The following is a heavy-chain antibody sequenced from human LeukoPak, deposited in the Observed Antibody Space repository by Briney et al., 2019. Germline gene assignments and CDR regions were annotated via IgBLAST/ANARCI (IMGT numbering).Heavy chain of an antibody. Sequence: PGGSLRLSCQASGFPFSTFPMSWVRQAPGKGLEWVAVISYDGSNKYYADSVKGRFTISRDNSKNTLYLQMNSLRAEDTAVYYCARDPGYYDFWSGYYTAPYGMDVWGQGTTVTVSS. CDR2: ISYDGSNK. CDR3: ARDPGYYDFWSGYYTAPYGMDV. CDR1: GFPFSTFP. J-gene: IGHJ6*02. D-gene: IGHD3-3*01. V-gene: IGHV3-30-3*01.